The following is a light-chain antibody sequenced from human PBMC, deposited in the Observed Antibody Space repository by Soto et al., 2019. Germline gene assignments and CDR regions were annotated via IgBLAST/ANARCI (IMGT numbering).Light chain of an antibody. CDR2: DAS. CDR3: QQRSNWQGFT. Sequence: EIVLTQSPATLSLSPGERATLSCRASQSVSSYLAWYQQKPGQAPRLLIYDASNIATGIPARFSGSGSGTDFTLTISSLEPDDFAVYYCQQRSNWQGFTFGPGTKVDIK. J-gene: IGKJ3*01. V-gene: IGKV3-11*01. CDR1: QSVSSY.